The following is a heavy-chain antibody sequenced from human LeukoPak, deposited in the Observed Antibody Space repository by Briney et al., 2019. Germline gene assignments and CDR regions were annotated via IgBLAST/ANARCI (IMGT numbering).Heavy chain of an antibody. Sequence: GGSLRLSCAASGFTFSSYAMSWVRQAPGKGLEWVSTISGNGDSTYYADSVKGRFTISRDNSKNTLYLQMNSLRAEDTAVYYCARASDPWLQLTWGQGTLVTVSS. D-gene: IGHD5-24*01. J-gene: IGHJ5*02. V-gene: IGHV3-23*01. CDR1: GFTFSSYA. CDR2: ISGNGDST. CDR3: ARASDPWLQLT.